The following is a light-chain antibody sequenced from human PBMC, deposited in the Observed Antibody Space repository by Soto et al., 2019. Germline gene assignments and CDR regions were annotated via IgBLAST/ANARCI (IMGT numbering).Light chain of an antibody. Sequence: DIVMTQSPESLAVSLGERATINCKSSQSVLYSGNNKNYLNWYQQKPGHPPKLLISWASTRESGVPDRFSGIGSRTEFTLTISSLQAEDVALYYCQQYYSSPYTFGQGTKLEI. V-gene: IGKV4-1*01. J-gene: IGKJ2*01. CDR3: QQYYSSPYT. CDR2: WAS. CDR1: QSVLYSGNNKNY.